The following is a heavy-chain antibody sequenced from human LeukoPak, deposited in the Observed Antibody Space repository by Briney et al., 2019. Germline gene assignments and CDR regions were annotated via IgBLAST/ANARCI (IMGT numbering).Heavy chain of an antibody. CDR2: IYSGGST. CDR1: RFTVSSNY. D-gene: IGHD3-10*01. J-gene: IGHJ4*02. Sequence: GGSLRLSCAVSRFTVSSNYLSWVRRAPGKGLEWVSIIYSGGSTYYADSVKGRFTISRDNSKNTLYLQMNSLRAEDTAVYYCTRGLAGGSGNYFYFDYWGQGTLVTFSS. V-gene: IGHV3-53*01. CDR3: TRGLAGGSGNYFYFDY.